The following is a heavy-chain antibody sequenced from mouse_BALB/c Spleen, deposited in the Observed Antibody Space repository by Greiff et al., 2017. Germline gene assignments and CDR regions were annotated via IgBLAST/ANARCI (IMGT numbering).Heavy chain of an antibody. J-gene: IGHJ3*01. CDR1: GFSLSRYS. V-gene: IGHV2-6-4*01. CDR3: ARNDYDYDGRGFAY. D-gene: IGHD2-4*01. CDR2: IWGGGST. Sequence: VQGVESGPGLVAPSQSLSITCTVSGFSLSRYSVHWVRQPPGKGLEWLGMIWGGGSTDYNSALKSRLSISKDNSKSQVFLKMNSLQTDDTAMYYCARNDYDYDGRGFAYWGQGTLVTVSA.